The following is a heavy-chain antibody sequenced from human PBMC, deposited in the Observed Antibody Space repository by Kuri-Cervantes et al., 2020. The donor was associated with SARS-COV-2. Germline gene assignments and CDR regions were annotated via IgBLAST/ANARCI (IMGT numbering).Heavy chain of an antibody. Sequence: GGSLRLSCSASGFTFGDHAMSWFRQAPGKGLEWVGFIRSSSHGGAAESAASVKGRFTISRDDSKSIAYLQMNSLKTEDTAVYYCTRLRGFGPLLHGLDVWGQGTTVTVSS. CDR3: TRLRGFGPLLHGLDV. CDR2: IRSSSHGGAA. J-gene: IGHJ6*02. CDR1: GFTFGDHA. V-gene: IGHV3-49*03. D-gene: IGHD6-25*01.